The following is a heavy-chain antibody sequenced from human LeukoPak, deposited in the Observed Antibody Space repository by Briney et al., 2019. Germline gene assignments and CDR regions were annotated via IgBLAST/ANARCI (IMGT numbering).Heavy chain of an antibody. D-gene: IGHD2-2*01. Sequence: GGSLRLSCAASGFTFSSYGMPWVRPAPGKGLEWGAFIRYDGSNKYYADSVKGRFTISRDNSKNTLYLQMNSLRAEDTAVYYWAKARGVVVPVFDYWGQGTLVTVSS. CDR3: AKARGVVVPVFDY. J-gene: IGHJ4*02. CDR1: GFTFSSYG. V-gene: IGHV3-30*02. CDR2: IRYDGSNK.